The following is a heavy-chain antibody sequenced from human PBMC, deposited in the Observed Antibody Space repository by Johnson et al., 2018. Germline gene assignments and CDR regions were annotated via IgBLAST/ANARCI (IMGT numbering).Heavy chain of an antibody. J-gene: IGHJ3*02. Sequence: QVQLQQWGAGLLKPSETLSLTCAVYGGSFSGYYWSWIRQPPGKGLEWIGEINHRGSTNYNPSLKSRVTIPVDTSKNQFPLKLSPVTDADTAVYYCAIGGYNYGPHAFDIWGQGTMVTVSS. D-gene: IGHD5-24*01. CDR3: AIGGYNYGPHAFDI. CDR1: GGSFSGYY. CDR2: INHRGST. V-gene: IGHV4-34*01.